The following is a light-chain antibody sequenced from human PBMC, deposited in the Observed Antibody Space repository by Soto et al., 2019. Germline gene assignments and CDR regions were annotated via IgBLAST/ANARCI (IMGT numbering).Light chain of an antibody. J-gene: IGLJ1*01. V-gene: IGLV1-40*01. Sequence: QSVRTQPPSVSGAPGQRVTISCTGSSSNIGAGYDVHWYQQLPGTAPKLLIYGNSNRPSGVPDRFSGSKSGTSASLAITGLQAEDEADYYCQSYDSSLSEVFGTGTKVT. CDR3: QSYDSSLSEV. CDR2: GNS. CDR1: SSNIGAGYD.